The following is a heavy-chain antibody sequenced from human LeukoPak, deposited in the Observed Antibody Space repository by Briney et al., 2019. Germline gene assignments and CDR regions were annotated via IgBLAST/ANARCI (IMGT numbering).Heavy chain of an antibody. J-gene: IGHJ4*02. D-gene: IGHD4-23*01. CDR3: ARHELHRWN. Sequence: PSETLSLTCTVSGGSISSSSYYWGWIRQPPGKGLEWIGSIYYSGSTYYNPSLKSRVTISVDTSKNQFSLKLSSVTAADTAVYYCARHELHRWNWGQGTLVTVSS. CDR1: GGSISSSSYY. CDR2: IYYSGST. V-gene: IGHV4-39*01.